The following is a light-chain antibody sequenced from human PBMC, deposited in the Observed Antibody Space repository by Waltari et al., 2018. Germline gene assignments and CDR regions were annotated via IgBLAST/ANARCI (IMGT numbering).Light chain of an antibody. CDR2: GKD. V-gene: IGLV3-19*01. CDR1: SLRTSY. J-gene: IGLJ3*02. CDR3: SSRNGRANQVV. Sequence: SSELTQDPAVSVALGQKVRITCQGDSLRTSYASWYQLKPGQAPVLVIYGKDKRPAGIPDRISGYSSGATSSLTITGAQAEDEADYYCSSRNGRANQVVFAGGTKVTVL.